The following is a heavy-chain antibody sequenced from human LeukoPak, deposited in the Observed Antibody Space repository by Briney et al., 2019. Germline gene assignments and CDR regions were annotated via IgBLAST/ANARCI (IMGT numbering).Heavy chain of an antibody. CDR2: IIPIFGTA. CDR1: GGTFSSYA. CDR3: ASLAMDRYAYSNYYGMDV. Sequence: ASVKVSCKASGGTFSSYAISWVRQAPGQGLEWMGGIIPIFGTANYAQKFQGRVTITADESTSTAYIELSSLRSEDTAVYYCASLAMDRYAYSNYYGMDVWGQGTTVTVSS. V-gene: IGHV1-69*13. J-gene: IGHJ6*02. D-gene: IGHD4-11*01.